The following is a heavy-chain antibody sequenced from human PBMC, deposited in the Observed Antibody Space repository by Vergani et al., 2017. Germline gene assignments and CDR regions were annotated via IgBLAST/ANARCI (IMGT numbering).Heavy chain of an antibody. CDR1: GFTFSDHY. Sequence: EVQLVESGGGLVQPGGSLRLSCAASGFTFSDHYMDWVRQAPGKGLEWVGRTRNKANSYTTEYAASVKGRFTISRDDSKNSLYLQMNSLKTEDTAVYYCAREGPTTYYYDSSGYGFDYWGQGTLVTVSS. CDR2: TRNKANSYTT. J-gene: IGHJ4*02. CDR3: AREGPTTYYYDSSGYGFDY. V-gene: IGHV3-72*01. D-gene: IGHD3-22*01.